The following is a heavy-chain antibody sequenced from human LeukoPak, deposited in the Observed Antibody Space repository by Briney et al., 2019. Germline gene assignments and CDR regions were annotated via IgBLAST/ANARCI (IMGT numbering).Heavy chain of an antibody. J-gene: IGHJ4*02. D-gene: IGHD3-22*01. CDR1: GFTFSSYA. CDR3: AKGSDSSGYYYVLCFDY. V-gene: IGHV3-23*01. CDR2: ISGSGGST. Sequence: GGSLRLSCAASGFTFSSYAMSWVRQAPGKGLEWVSAISGSGGSTYYADSVKGRFTISSDNSKNTLYLQMNSLRAEDTAVYYCAKGSDSSGYYYVLCFDYWGQGTLVTVSS.